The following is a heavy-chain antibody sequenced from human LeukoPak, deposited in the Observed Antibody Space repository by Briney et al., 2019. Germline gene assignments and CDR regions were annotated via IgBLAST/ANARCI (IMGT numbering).Heavy chain of an antibody. V-gene: IGHV3-30*18. CDR1: GFTFSSYG. D-gene: IGHD3-3*01. CDR3: AKNLGFLEWLFVY. CDR2: ISYDGSNK. J-gene: IGHJ4*02. Sequence: GRSLRLSCAASGFTFSSYGMHWVRQAPGKGLEWVAVISYDGSNKYYADSVKGRFTISRDNSKNTLYLQMNSLRAEDTAVYYCAKNLGFLEWLFVYWGQGTLVTVSS.